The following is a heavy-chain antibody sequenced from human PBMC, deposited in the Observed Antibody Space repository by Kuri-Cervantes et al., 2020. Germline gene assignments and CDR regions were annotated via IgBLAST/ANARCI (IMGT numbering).Heavy chain of an antibody. J-gene: IGHJ4*02. Sequence: SCTVSGGSISSGSYYWSWIRQPAGKGLEWIGRIYTSGSTNYNPSLKSRVTISVDTSKNQFSLKLSSVTAADTAVYYCARDQGGDGYKYWGQGTLVTVSS. V-gene: IGHV4-61*02. D-gene: IGHD5-24*01. CDR2: IYTSGST. CDR3: ARDQGGDGYKY. CDR1: GGSISSGSYY.